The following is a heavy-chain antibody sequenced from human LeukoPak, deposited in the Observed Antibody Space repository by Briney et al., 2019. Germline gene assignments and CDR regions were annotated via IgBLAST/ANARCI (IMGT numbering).Heavy chain of an antibody. D-gene: IGHD3-10*01. CDR3: ARGEWSDYGSGSYYYYYGMDV. CDR1: GFTFSSYG. CDR2: ISYDGSNK. V-gene: IGHV3-30*03. J-gene: IGHJ6*02. Sequence: GGSLRLSCAASGFTFSSYGMHWVRQAPGKGLEWVAVISYDGSNKYYADSVKGRFTISRDNSKNTLYLQMNSLRAEDTAVYYCARGEWSDYGSGSYYYYYGMDVWGQGTTVTVSS.